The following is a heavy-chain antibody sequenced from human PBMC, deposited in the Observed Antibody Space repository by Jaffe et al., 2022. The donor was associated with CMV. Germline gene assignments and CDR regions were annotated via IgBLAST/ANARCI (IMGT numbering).Heavy chain of an antibody. Sequence: EVQLVESGGALVQPGGSLRLSCAASGFTFDNYAMSWVRQAPGKGLEWVSAIVADGSDTVSADSVKGRFAISRDNSKETLYLQMNSLRAEDTAVYYCAKRGSTARGSYYYMDVWGNGTAVTVSS. J-gene: IGHJ6*03. D-gene: IGHD6-6*01. CDR3: AKRGSTARGSYYYMDV. V-gene: IGHV3-23*04. CDR2: IVADGSDT. CDR1: GFTFDNYA.